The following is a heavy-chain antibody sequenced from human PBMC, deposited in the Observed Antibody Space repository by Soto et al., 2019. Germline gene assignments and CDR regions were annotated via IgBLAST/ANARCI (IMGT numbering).Heavy chain of an antibody. CDR2: SDHSGST. D-gene: IGHD1-1*01. CDR3: ARSPTNFNYVWKNATY. Sequence: PSATLSLTCAVYVESFGGYSWSWVRQPPGKGLEGIGESDHSGSTNYNPSLKSRVNISVDTSKNQFSLKMRPVTAADTAVYYCARSPTNFNYVWKNATYWGQGTLVNVSS. V-gene: IGHV4-34*01. J-gene: IGHJ4*02. CDR1: VESFGGYS.